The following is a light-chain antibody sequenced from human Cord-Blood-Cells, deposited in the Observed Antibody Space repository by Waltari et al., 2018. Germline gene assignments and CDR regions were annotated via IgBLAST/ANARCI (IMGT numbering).Light chain of an antibody. V-gene: IGLV1-44*01. J-gene: IGLJ3*02. CDR1: SSNIGHNT. CDR2: SNT. CDR3: AAWDDSLNGWV. Sequence: QSVLPQPPSASGTPGQRVTISCSGSSSNIGHNTVNWYQQLPGTTPQLLLYSNTPRPGGVPCRFSGSKSGTSGSLAIRGLQSEDEAEYYCAAWDDSLNGWVFGGGTKLTVL.